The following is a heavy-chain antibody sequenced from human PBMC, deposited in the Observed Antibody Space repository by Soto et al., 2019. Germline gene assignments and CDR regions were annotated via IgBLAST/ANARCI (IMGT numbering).Heavy chain of an antibody. CDR1: GGTFSSYA. V-gene: IGHV1-69*12. CDR2: IIPIFGTA. J-gene: IGHJ1*01. D-gene: IGHD6-19*01. Sequence: QVQLVQSGAEVKKPGSSVKVSCKASGGTFSSYAISWVRQAPGQGLEWMGGIIPIFGTANYAQKFQGRVTITAYESTSTAYMELSSLRSEDTAVYYCARALVAAVAGRAEYFQHWGQGTLVTVSS. CDR3: ARALVAAVAGRAEYFQH.